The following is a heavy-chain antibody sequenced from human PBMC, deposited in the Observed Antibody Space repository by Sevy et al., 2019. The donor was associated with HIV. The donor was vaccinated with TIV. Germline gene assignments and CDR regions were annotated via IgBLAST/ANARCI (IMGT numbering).Heavy chain of an antibody. CDR3: ATTKDYYDSSGCPFDY. CDR1: GYTLTQLS. J-gene: IGHJ4*02. D-gene: IGHD3-22*01. V-gene: IGHV1-24*01. CDR2: FDPEDGET. Sequence: ASVKVSCKVSGYTLTQLSMHWVRQAPGKGLEWMGSFDPEDGETLYAQKFQGRVTMTEDTSTDTASMELRSLRSEETAVYYCATTKDYYDSSGCPFDYWGQGTLVTVSS.